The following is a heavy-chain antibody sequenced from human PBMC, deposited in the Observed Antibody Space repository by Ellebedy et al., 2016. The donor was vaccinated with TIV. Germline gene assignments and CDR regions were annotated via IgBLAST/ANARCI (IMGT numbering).Heavy chain of an antibody. Sequence: PGGSLRLSCAASGFTFSSYAVSWVRQAPGKGLEWVSTISNTGSRTYYADSVEGRFIISRDNSKKTLYLQMNSLRAEDTAVYYCAKGRGGGSDSSAPRYYFDYWGLGTLVTVSS. D-gene: IGHD3-22*01. V-gene: IGHV3-23*01. CDR3: AKGRGGGSDSSAPRYYFDY. CDR2: ISNTGSRT. CDR1: GFTFSSYA. J-gene: IGHJ4*02.